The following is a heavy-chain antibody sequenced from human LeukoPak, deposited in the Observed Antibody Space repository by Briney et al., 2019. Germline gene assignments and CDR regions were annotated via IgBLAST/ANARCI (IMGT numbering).Heavy chain of an antibody. V-gene: IGHV4-38-2*01. CDR1: GYAISSGYY. CDR3: ARGTTRLCPDY. CDR2: FYPGGST. J-gene: IGHJ4*02. D-gene: IGHD1-7*01. Sequence: SETLSLTWAVSGYAISSGYYWGWIRQPPGKGLEWIGSFYPGGSTYYNPSLKSRVTMSVDTSKNQFSLNLSSVTAADTAVYYCARGTTRLCPDYWGQGTLVIVSS.